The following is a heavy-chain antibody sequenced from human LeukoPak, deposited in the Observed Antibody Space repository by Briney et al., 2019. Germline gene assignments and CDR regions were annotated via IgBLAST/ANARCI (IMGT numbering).Heavy chain of an antibody. D-gene: IGHD1-1*01. CDR2: ISYDGTNK. CDR3: AKDTSWYNWNDRVGYYFDY. V-gene: IGHV3-30-3*01. CDR1: GFTFSNYA. J-gene: IGHJ4*02. Sequence: GGSLRLSCAPSGFTFSNYAMHWVRQAPGKGLECVAVISYDGTNKYYADSVKGRFTISRDNSKNTLYLQMSSLRPEDTAVYYCAKDTSWYNWNDRVGYYFDYWGQGTLVTVSS.